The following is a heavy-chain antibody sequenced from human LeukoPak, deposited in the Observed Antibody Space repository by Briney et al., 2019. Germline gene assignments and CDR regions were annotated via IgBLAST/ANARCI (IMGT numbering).Heavy chain of an antibody. J-gene: IGHJ4*02. D-gene: IGHD2-21*02. V-gene: IGHV3-30-3*01. Sequence: PGGSLRLSCAASGFTFSSYAMHWVRQAPGKGLEWVAVISYDGSNKYYADSVKGRFTISRDNSKNTLYLQMNSLRAEDTAVYYCARDRYCGGDCYWAYFDYWGQGTLVTVSS. CDR3: ARDRYCGGDCYWAYFDY. CDR1: GFTFSSYA. CDR2: ISYDGSNK.